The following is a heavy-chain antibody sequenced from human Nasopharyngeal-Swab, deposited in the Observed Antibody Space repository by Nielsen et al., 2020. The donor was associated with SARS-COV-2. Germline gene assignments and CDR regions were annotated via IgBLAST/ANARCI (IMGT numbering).Heavy chain of an antibody. CDR1: GFTFDDYT. D-gene: IGHD3-22*01. V-gene: IGHV3-9*01. CDR2: ISWNSGSI. Sequence: SLKISCAASGFTFDDYTMHWVRPAPGKGLEWVSGISWNSGSITYADSVKGRFTISRDNAKNFLYLQMNSLRAEDTALYYCAKGGRIAMIEDFWGQGTMVTVSS. J-gene: IGHJ3*01. CDR3: AKGGRIAMIEDF.